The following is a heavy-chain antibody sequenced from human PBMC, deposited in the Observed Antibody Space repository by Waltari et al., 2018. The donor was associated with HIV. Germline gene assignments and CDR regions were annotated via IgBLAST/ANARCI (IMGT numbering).Heavy chain of an antibody. CDR1: GLSFSIYA. CDR3: TKDPVTAVGNINWFDP. J-gene: IGHJ5*02. V-gene: IGHV3-23*01. CDR2: ISGSGDNR. D-gene: IGHD6-13*01. Sequence: EVQLLESGGGLVQPGGSLRLSCRASGLSFSIYAMNWVRQAPGQGLEWVSGISGSGDNRYYADSVKGRFTISRDNSKNKVFLQMKSLRPEDTAFYYCTKDPVTAVGNINWFDPWGQGTLVTVSS.